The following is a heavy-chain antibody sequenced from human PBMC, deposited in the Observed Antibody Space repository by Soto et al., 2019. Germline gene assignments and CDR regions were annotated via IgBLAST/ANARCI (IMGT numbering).Heavy chain of an antibody. D-gene: IGHD3-10*01. CDR1: GYTFTGYY. V-gene: IGHV1-2*04. CDR2: INPNSGGT. J-gene: IGHJ6*02. Sequence: GASVKVSCKASGYTFTGYYMHWVRQAPGQGLEWMGWINPNSGGTNYAQKFQGWVTMTRYTSISTAYMELSRLRSVDTAVYYCARCLGLLWFGEFRYGMDVLGQGTTVTVSS. CDR3: ARCLGLLWFGEFRYGMDV.